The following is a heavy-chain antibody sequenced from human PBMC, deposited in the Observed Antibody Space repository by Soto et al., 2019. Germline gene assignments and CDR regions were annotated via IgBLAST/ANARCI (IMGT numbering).Heavy chain of an antibody. CDR2: IIPIFGTA. J-gene: IGHJ4*02. CDR1: GGTFSSDA. D-gene: IGHD6-13*01. CDR3: ARDLAAADY. Sequence: VKVSCKASGGTFSSDAISWVRPAPGQGLEWMGGIIPIFGTANYAQKFQGRVTITADESTSTAYMELSSLRSEDTAVYYCARDLAAADYWGQGTLVTVSS. V-gene: IGHV1-69*01.